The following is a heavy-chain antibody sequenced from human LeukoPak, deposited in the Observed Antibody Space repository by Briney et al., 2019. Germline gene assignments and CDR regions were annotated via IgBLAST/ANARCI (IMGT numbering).Heavy chain of an antibody. CDR2: IIPILGIA. CDR1: GYTFTSYD. V-gene: IGHV1-69*04. CDR3: ARRGYCSSTSCYGIFDY. Sequence: SVKVSCKASGYTFTSYDINWVRQAPGQGLEWMGRIIPILGIANYAQKFQGRVTITADKSTSTAYMELSSLRSEDTAVYYCARRGYCSSTSCYGIFDYWGQGTLVTVSS. J-gene: IGHJ4*02. D-gene: IGHD2-2*01.